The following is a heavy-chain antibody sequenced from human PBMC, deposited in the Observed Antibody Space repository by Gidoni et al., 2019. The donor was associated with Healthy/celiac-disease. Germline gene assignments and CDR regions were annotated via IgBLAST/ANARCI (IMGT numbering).Heavy chain of an antibody. CDR2: ISYDGSNK. J-gene: IGHJ6*02. Sequence: QVQLVESGGGVVQPGRSLRLSCAASGFTFSSYAMHWVRQAPGKGLEWVAVISYDGSNKYYADSVKGRFTISRDNSKNTLYLQMNSLRAEDTAVYYCARGLRYFDWLLYSDYYYGMDVWGQGTTVTVSS. CDR3: ARGLRYFDWLLYSDYYYGMDV. CDR1: GFTFSSYA. V-gene: IGHV3-30-3*01. D-gene: IGHD3-9*01.